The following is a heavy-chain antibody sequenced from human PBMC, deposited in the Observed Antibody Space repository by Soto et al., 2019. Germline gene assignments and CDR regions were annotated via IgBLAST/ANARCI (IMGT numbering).Heavy chain of an antibody. CDR3: AITDDYYDSSGLLFDY. CDR1: GYTFTSYY. CDR2: INPSGAST. Sequence: ASVKVSCKASGYTFTSYYMHGVRQAPGQGLEWMGIINPSGASTSYAQKVQGRVTMTRDTSTSTVYMELSSLRSEDTAVYYCAITDDYYDSSGLLFDYWGQGTLVTAPQ. V-gene: IGHV1-46*01. J-gene: IGHJ4*02. D-gene: IGHD3-22*01.